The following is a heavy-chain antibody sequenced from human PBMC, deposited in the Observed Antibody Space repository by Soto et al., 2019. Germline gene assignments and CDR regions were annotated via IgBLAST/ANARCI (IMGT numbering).Heavy chain of an antibody. D-gene: IGHD1-1*01. J-gene: IGHJ3*01. CDR3: AKDKPATTAFDL. V-gene: IGHV3-23*01. CDR2: ITESGGNT. CDR1: GFTFRSYA. Sequence: EVQLLESGGGLVQPGGSLRLSCEAPGFTFRSYAMGWSRQAPGKGLEWVSAITESGGNTYYADSVKGRFTISRDNSKNTLYLQMNSLRAEDTAVYYCAKDKPATTAFDLWGRGTLVTVSS.